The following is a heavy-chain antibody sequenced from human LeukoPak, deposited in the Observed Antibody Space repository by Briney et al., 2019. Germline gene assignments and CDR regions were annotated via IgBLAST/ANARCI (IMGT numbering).Heavy chain of an antibody. V-gene: IGHV3-48*03. D-gene: IGHD3-22*01. CDR1: GFTFSSYE. CDR2: ISSSGATK. CDR3: AKDFSVYYYDSRVLDY. J-gene: IGHJ4*02. Sequence: GGSLRLSCAASGFTFSSYEMNWVRQAPGKGLEWISYISSSGATKYYADSVKGRFTISRDNSKKTLYLQMNSLRPEDTAVYYCAKDFSVYYYDSRVLDYWGQGTLVTVSS.